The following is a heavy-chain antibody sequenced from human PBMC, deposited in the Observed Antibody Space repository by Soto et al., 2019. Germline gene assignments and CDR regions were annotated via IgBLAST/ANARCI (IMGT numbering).Heavy chain of an antibody. V-gene: IGHV3-33*01. J-gene: IGHJ4*02. CDR2: IWYDGSNK. Sequence: GGSLRLSCSASGFTYSSYGMHWVRQAPGKGLEWVAVIWYDGSNKYYADSVKGRFTISRDNSKNTLYLQMNSLRAEDTAVYYCARDEDTATAEPLDYWGQGTLVTVSS. CDR3: ARDEDTATAEPLDY. CDR1: GFTYSSYG. D-gene: IGHD5-18*01.